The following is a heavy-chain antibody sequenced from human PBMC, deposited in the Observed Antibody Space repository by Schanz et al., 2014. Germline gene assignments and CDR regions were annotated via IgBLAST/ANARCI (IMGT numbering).Heavy chain of an antibody. Sequence: QVQLQQWGAGLLKPSETLSLTCAVYGGSFSSNYWSWIRQHPGKGLEWIGYIYYSGSTYYNPSLKSRVTISVDTSKNQFSLNLSSATAADTAVYYCARDRGHGDLPGDIWGQGTMVTVLS. V-gene: IGHV4-34*11. CDR2: IYYSGST. CDR1: GGSFSSNY. J-gene: IGHJ3*02. D-gene: IGHD4-17*01. CDR3: ARDRGHGDLPGDI.